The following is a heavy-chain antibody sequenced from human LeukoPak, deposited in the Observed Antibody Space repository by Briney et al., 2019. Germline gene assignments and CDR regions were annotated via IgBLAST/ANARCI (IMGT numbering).Heavy chain of an antibody. CDR1: GGSISSSSYY. CDR3: ARLQLRDYGDSSLDY. J-gene: IGHJ4*02. D-gene: IGHD4-17*01. CDR2: IYYSGST. Sequence: PSETLSLTCTVSGGSISSSSYYWGWIRQPPGKGLEWIGSIYYSGSTYYNPSLKSRVIISVDTSKNQFSLKLSSVTAADTAVYYCARLQLRDYGDSSLDYWGQGTLVTVSS. V-gene: IGHV4-39*01.